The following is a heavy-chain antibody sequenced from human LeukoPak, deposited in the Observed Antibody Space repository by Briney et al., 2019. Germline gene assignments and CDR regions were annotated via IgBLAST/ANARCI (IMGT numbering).Heavy chain of an antibody. V-gene: IGHV3-30-3*01. Sequence: GGSLRLSCAASGFTFSSYAMHWVRQAPGKGLEWVAVISYDGSNKYYADSVKGRFTISRDNSKNTLYLQMNSLRAEDMAVYFCARVSVDCSSSSVSCYFDSWGQGTLVTVSS. CDR2: ISYDGSNK. J-gene: IGHJ4*02. CDR1: GFTFSSYA. D-gene: IGHD2-2*01. CDR3: ARVSVDCSSSSVSCYFDS.